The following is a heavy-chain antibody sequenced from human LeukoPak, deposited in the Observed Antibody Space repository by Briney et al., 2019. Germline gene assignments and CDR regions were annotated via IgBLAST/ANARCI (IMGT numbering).Heavy chain of an antibody. V-gene: IGHV1-2*06. CDR2: INPNSGGT. J-gene: IGHJ4*02. CDR3: ASAGGLELRSDY. D-gene: IGHD1-7*01. Sequence: ASVKVSCKASGYTFTGYYMHWVRQAPGQGLEWMGRINPNSGGTNYAQKFQGRVTMTRDTSTSTVYMELSSLRSEDTAVYYCASAGGLELRSDYWGQGTLVTVSS. CDR1: GYTFTGYY.